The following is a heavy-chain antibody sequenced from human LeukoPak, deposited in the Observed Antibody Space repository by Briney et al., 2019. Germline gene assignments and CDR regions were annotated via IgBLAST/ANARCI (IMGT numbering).Heavy chain of an antibody. V-gene: IGHV3-23*01. J-gene: IGHJ4*02. CDR3: AKNPLGWYSFDS. CDR1: GFTFSNYA. CDR2: ISGSGGSP. Sequence: KPGGSLRLSCAASGFTFSNYAMTWVRQAPGKGLEWVSSISGSGGSPWYADSVKGRCTISRDNSKNTLYLQLNSLRAEDTALYFCAKNPLGWYSFDSWGQGTLVTVSS.